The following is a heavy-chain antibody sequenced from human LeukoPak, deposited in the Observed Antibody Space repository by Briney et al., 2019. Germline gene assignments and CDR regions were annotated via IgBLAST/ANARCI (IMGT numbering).Heavy chain of an antibody. CDR3: AKGRWSSGWDPFDY. CDR1: GFAFSSYA. J-gene: IGHJ4*02. CDR2: ISGSDGST. D-gene: IGHD6-19*01. V-gene: IGHV3-23*01. Sequence: GGSLRLSCAASGFAFSSYAMSWVRQAPGKGLEWVSAISGSDGSTYYADSVKGRFTISRDNSKNTLYLQMNSLRAEDTAVYYCAKGRWSSGWDPFDYWGQGTLVTVSS.